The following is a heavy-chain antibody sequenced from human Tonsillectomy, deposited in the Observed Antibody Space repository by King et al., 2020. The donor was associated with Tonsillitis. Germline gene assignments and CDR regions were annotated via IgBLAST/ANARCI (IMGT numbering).Heavy chain of an antibody. Sequence: VQLVESGGGLVQPGGSLRLSCAASGFTFSSYEMNWVRQAPGKGLEWVSYISSSGSTIYYADSVKGRFTISRDNAKNSLYLHMTSLRAEDTAVYYCSRGSRTVAAAGLGVGYWGQGTLVTVSS. CDR3: SRGSRTVAAAGLGVGY. CDR1: GFTFSSYE. V-gene: IGHV3-48*03. CDR2: ISSSGSTI. J-gene: IGHJ4*02. D-gene: IGHD6-13*01.